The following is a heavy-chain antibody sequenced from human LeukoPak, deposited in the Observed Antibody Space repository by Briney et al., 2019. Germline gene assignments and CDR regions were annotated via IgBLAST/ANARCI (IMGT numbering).Heavy chain of an antibody. D-gene: IGHD5-18*01. V-gene: IGHV1-2*02. CDR3: ARGDGYSYGYLGY. Sequence: GASVKVSCKAFGYTFTGYYMHWVRQAPGHGLEWMGWINPNSGSRSYAQKFQGRVTMTRDTSIGTAYTELSRQKSDDTAVYYCARGDGYSYGYLGYWGQGTLVTVSS. CDR2: INPNSGSR. J-gene: IGHJ4*02. CDR1: GYTFTGYY.